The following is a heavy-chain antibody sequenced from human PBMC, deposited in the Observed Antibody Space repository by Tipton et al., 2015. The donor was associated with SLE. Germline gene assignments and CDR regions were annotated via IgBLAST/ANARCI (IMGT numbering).Heavy chain of an antibody. Sequence: QLVQSGAEVKKPGASVKVSCKASGYTFINYDITWVRQATGQGPEWMGWMNPNSGQTGYTQSFQGRVIMTTNTSISTAYLELSSLTSQDTAVYYCARAPNYFLPSGIYYGMDVWGQGTAVTVSS. CDR2: MNPNSGQT. CDR1: GYTFINYD. J-gene: IGHJ6*02. D-gene: IGHD5-24*01. CDR3: ARAPNYFLPSGIYYGMDV. V-gene: IGHV1-8*01.